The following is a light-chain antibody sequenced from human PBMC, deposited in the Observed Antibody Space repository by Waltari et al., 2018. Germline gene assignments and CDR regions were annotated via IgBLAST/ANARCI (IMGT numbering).Light chain of an antibody. CDR3: KHCARLPGT. V-gene: IGKV2-30*01. CDR2: KVS. CDR1: HSSANKNRSIY. Sequence: HSSANKNRSIYLAWYQQRPGQAPRRLIYKVSRRASGVPDRFSGSGSGTDFTLTISRVEAEDVGVYYCKHCARLPGTFGQGTKVEIK. J-gene: IGKJ1*01.